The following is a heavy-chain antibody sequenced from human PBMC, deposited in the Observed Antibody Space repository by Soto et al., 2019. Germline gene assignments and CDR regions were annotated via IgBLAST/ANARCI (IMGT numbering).Heavy chain of an antibody. D-gene: IGHD2-21*02. CDR1: GYTFSSYG. CDR2: ISAYNGNT. J-gene: IGHJ6*02. Sequence: QVQLVQSGAEVKKPGASVKVSCKASGYTFSSYGISWVRQAPGQGLEWMGWISAYNGNTNYAQKLQGRVTMTTDTSTSTAYMELRSLRSDDTAVYYCASSYCGGDCSVLYYYYGMDVWGQGTTVTVS. CDR3: ASSYCGGDCSVLYYYYGMDV. V-gene: IGHV1-18*01.